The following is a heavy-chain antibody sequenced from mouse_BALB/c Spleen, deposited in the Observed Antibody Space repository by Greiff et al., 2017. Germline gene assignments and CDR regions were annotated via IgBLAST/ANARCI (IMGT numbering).Heavy chain of an antibody. D-gene: IGHD2-1*01. J-gene: IGHJ2*01. V-gene: IGHV1S22*01. CDR3: TRSGGNPGYFDY. Sequence: LQQPGSELVRPGASVKLSCKASGYTFTSYWMHWVKQRHGQGLEWIGNIYPGSGSTNYDEKFKSKATLTVDTSSSTAYMQLSSLTSEDSAVYYCTRSGGNPGYFDYWGQGTTLTVSS. CDR1: GYTFTSYW. CDR2: IYPGSGST.